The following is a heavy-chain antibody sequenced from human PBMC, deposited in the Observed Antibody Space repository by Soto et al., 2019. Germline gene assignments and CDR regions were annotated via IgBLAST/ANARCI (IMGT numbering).Heavy chain of an antibody. CDR2: MTPHSGKT. J-gene: IGHJ4*02. CDR3: ARGWEVPAATFDS. D-gene: IGHD2-2*01. Sequence: ASVKVSCKASGYTLTTYDINWVRQAPGQGLEWMGWMTPHSGKTGYAPKFQGRVTMTRDTSISTAYMELSSLRSEDTAVYFCARGWEVPAATFDSWGQGTLVTVSS. V-gene: IGHV1-8*01. CDR1: GYTLTTYD.